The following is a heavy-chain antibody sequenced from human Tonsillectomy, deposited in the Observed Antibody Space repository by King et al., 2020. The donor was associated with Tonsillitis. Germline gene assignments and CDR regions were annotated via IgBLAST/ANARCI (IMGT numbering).Heavy chain of an antibody. J-gene: IGHJ4*02. CDR1: GFSLSNARMG. CDR2: IFSNDEK. CDR3: ARIAEVSYGFDGVDY. D-gene: IGHD5-18*01. Sequence: TLKESGPVLVKPPETLTLTCTVSGFSLSNARMGVSWIRQPPGKALEWLAHIFSNDEKSYSTSLKSRLTISKDTSKSQVVLTMTNIDPVDTATYYCARIAEVSYGFDGVDYWGQGTLVTVSS. V-gene: IGHV2-26*01.